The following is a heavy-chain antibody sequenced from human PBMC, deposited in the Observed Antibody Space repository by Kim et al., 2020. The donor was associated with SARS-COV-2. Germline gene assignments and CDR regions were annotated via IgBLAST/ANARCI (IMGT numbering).Heavy chain of an antibody. CDR1: GFTFSSYA. Sequence: GGSLRLSCAASGFTFSSYAMHWVRQAPGKGLEWVAVISYDGSNKYYADSVKGRFTISRDNSKNTLYLQMNSLRAEDTAVYYCASYVDTAMVEDATYYFD. D-gene: IGHD5-18*01. CDR3: ASYVDTAMVEDATYYFD. V-gene: IGHV3-30*04. CDR2: ISYDGSNK. J-gene: IGHJ4*01.